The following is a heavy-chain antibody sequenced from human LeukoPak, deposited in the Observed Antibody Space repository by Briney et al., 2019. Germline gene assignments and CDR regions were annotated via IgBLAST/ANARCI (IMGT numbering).Heavy chain of an antibody. Sequence: ASVKVSCKASGYTFTSYDINWVRQATGQGLEWMGWMNPNSGNTGYAQKFQGRVTMTRNTSISTAYMELSSLRSEDTAVYYCAKDQDLDGIIGMGPAFDIWGQGTMVTVSS. CDR3: AKDQDLDGIIGMGPAFDI. CDR2: MNPNSGNT. J-gene: IGHJ3*02. V-gene: IGHV1-8*01. D-gene: IGHD1-20*01. CDR1: GYTFTSYD.